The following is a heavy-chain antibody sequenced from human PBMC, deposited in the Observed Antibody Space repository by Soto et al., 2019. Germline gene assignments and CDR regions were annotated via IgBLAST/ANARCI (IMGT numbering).Heavy chain of an antibody. J-gene: IGHJ5*02. CDR3: ARGSVFWFLWNRHWFDP. CDR1: GFTFSSYG. V-gene: IGHV3-33*01. D-gene: IGHD3-9*01. CDR2: IWYDGSNK. Sequence: GGSLRLSCAASGFTFSSYGMHWVRQAPDKGLEWVAVIWYDGSNKYYADSVKGRFTISRDNSKNTLYLQMNSLRAEDTAVYYCARGSVFWFLWNRHWFDPWGQGTLVTVSS.